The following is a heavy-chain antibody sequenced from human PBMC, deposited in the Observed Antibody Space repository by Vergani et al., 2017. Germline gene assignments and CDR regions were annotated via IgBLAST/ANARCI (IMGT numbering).Heavy chain of an antibody. CDR1: GYTFTSYA. J-gene: IGHJ4*02. Sequence: QVQLVQSGAEVKKPGASVKVSCKASGYTFTSYAMNWVRQAPGQGLEWMGWINTNTGNPTYAQGFTGRFVFSLDTSVSTAYLQISSLKAEDTDVYYCARVSVGFGELLPFDYWGQGTLVTVSS. CDR2: INTNTGNP. V-gene: IGHV7-4-1*02. CDR3: ARVSVGFGELLPFDY. D-gene: IGHD3-10*01.